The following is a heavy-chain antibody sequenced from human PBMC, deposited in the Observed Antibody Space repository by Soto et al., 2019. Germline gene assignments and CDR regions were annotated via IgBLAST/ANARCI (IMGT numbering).Heavy chain of an antibody. Sequence: GESLKISCKGSGYSFSSYWIGWVRQMPAKGLEWMGVIYPGDSDTRYSPSFQGQVTISADKSISTAYLQWSSLKASDTAIYYCATRITVFGLLIPPFDPWGQGTQVTVSS. D-gene: IGHD3-3*01. V-gene: IGHV5-51*01. CDR1: GYSFSSYW. CDR2: IYPGDSDT. J-gene: IGHJ5*02. CDR3: ATRITVFGLLIPPFDP.